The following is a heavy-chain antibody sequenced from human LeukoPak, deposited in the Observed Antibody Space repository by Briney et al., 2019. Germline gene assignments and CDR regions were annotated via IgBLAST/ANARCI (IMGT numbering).Heavy chain of an antibody. CDR1: GGTFSSYA. J-gene: IGHJ3*02. V-gene: IGHV1-69*06. D-gene: IGHD3-10*01. Sequence: SVKVSCKASGGTFSSYAISWVRQAPGQGLEWMGGIIPIFGTANYAQKFQGRVTITADKSTSTAYMELSSLRSEDTAVYYCAGGNGSGSYYAFDIWGQGTMVTVSS. CDR2: IIPIFGTA. CDR3: AGGNGSGSYYAFDI.